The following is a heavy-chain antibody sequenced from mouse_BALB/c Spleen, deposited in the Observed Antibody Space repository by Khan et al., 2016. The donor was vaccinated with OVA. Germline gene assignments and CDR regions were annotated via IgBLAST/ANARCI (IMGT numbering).Heavy chain of an antibody. J-gene: IGHJ4*01. CDR1: GFSLTNYG. CDR2: IWSDGST. V-gene: IGHV2-6-1*01. Sequence: QVQLKQSGPGLVAPSQSLSITCTISGFSLTNYGIHWVRQPPGKGLEWLVVIWSDGSTTYNSALKSRLSISKDNSKSQVFLKMNSLPTDDTAMYYCARQPYYHYYIMDYWSQGTSVTVAS. CDR3: ARQPYYHYYIMDY. D-gene: IGHD2-10*01.